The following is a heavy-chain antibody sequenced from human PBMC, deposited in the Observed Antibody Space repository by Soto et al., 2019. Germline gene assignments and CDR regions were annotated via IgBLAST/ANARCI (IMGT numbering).Heavy chain of an antibody. CDR1: GFTFSSYA. CDR2: ISYDGSNK. V-gene: IGHV3-30-3*01. D-gene: IGHD3-3*01. Sequence: PGGSLRLSCAASGFTFSSYAMRWVRQAPGKGLEWVAVISYDGSNKYYADSVKGRFTISRDNSKNTLYLQMNSLRAEDTAVYYCASGVTKTSYGMDVWGQGTTVTVSS. J-gene: IGHJ6*02. CDR3: ASGVTKTSYGMDV.